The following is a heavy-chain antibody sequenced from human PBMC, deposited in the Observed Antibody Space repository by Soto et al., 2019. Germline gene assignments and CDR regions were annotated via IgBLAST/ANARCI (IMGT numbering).Heavy chain of an antibody. CDR2: INHDGSET. D-gene: IGHD7-27*01. Sequence: PVGSLRLSCAASGFIFTNYWMTWVRQARGKGLEWVANINHDGSETYYLDSVKGRFAISRDNAKNSLFLQMNSLRDEDTAIYYCARSLLGPMAFDMWGHGTLVTVSS. J-gene: IGHJ3*02. CDR1: GFIFTNYW. CDR3: ARSLLGPMAFDM. V-gene: IGHV3-7*03.